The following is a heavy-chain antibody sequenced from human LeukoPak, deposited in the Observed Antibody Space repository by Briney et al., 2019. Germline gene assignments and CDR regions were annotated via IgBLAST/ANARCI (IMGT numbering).Heavy chain of an antibody. Sequence: GGSLRLSCAASGFTFSSYAMSWVRQAPGKGLEGVSAISGSGGSTYYADSVKGRFTISRDNSKSTLYLQMNSLRAEDTAVYYCAKHCSSTSCYFWGQGTLVTVSS. J-gene: IGHJ4*02. CDR3: AKHCSSTSCYF. CDR1: GFTFSSYA. D-gene: IGHD2-2*01. CDR2: ISGSGGST. V-gene: IGHV3-23*01.